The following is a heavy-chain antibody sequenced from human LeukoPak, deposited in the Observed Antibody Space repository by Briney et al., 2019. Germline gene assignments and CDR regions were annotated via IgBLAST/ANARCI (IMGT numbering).Heavy chain of an antibody. Sequence: SETLSLTCTVSGGSISSYYWSWIRQPPGKGLEWIGYIYYSGSTNYNPSLKSRVTISVDTSKNQFSLKLSSVTAADTAVYYCARQSPYYDYVWGSYRPFNWFDPWGQGTLVTVPS. V-gene: IGHV4-59*08. CDR2: IYYSGST. CDR3: ARQSPYYDYVWGSYRPFNWFDP. D-gene: IGHD3-16*02. J-gene: IGHJ5*02. CDR1: GGSISSYY.